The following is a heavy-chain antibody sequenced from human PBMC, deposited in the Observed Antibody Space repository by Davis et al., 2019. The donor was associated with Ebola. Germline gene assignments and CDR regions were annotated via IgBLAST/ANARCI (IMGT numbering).Heavy chain of an antibody. Sequence: MPGGSLRLSCTVSGGSISSSSNYWGWIRQPPGEGLEWIGRIYYGATTYYNPSLKTRVTISVDTSKNQFSLKLNSVTAADTAVYYCASEAGFNSPAVYWGQGTLVTVSS. CDR1: GGSISSSSNY. D-gene: IGHD6-25*01. CDR2: IYYGATT. V-gene: IGHV4-39*01. J-gene: IGHJ4*02. CDR3: ASEAGFNSPAVY.